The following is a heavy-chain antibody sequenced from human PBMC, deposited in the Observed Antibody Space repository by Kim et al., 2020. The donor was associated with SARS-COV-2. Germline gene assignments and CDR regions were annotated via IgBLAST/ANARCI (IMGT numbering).Heavy chain of an antibody. D-gene: IGHD5-12*01. V-gene: IGHV4-59*13. Sequence: SETLSLTCTVSGGSISSYYWSWIRQPPGKGLEWIGYIYYSGSTNYNPSLKSRVTISVDTSKNQFSLKLSSVTAADTAVYYCARDHRDGYNDYWGQGTLVTVSS. CDR3: ARDHRDGYNDY. CDR2: IYYSGST. CDR1: GGSISSYY. J-gene: IGHJ4*02.